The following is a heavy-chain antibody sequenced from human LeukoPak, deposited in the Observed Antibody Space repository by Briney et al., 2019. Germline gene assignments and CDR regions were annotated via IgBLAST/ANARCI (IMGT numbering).Heavy chain of an antibody. CDR2: ISYGGSNK. Sequence: GGSLRLSCAASGFTFSSYAMHWVRQAPGKGLEWVAVISYGGSNKYYADSVKGRFTISRDNSKNTLYLQMNSLRAEDTAVYYCARERWELPHYFDYWGQGTLVTVST. J-gene: IGHJ4*02. D-gene: IGHD1-26*01. V-gene: IGHV3-30*04. CDR1: GFTFSSYA. CDR3: ARERWELPHYFDY.